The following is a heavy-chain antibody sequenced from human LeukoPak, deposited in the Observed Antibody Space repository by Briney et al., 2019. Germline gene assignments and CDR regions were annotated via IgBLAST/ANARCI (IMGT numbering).Heavy chain of an antibody. J-gene: IGHJ3*02. CDR2: ISGSGGST. CDR1: GFTFSSYG. CDR3: ANDGAYYDSSTDAFDI. Sequence: GGTLRLSCAASGFTFSSYGMSWVRQAPGKGLERVSAISGSGGSTYYADSVKGRFIISRDNSKNTLYLQMNSLRAEDTAVYYCANDGAYYDSSTDAFDIWGQGTMVTVSS. D-gene: IGHD3-22*01. V-gene: IGHV3-23*01.